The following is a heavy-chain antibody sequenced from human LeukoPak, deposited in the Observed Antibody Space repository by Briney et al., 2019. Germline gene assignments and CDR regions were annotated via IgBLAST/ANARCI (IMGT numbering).Heavy chain of an antibody. Sequence: TGGSLRLSCAASGVTFSSYGMHWVRKAPGKGLGWVAVISYDGSNKYYADSVKGRFTISRDNSKNTLYLQMNSLRAEDTAVYYCAKERDELNFDYWGQGTLVTVSS. CDR1: GVTFSSYG. CDR3: AKERDELNFDY. CDR2: ISYDGSNK. D-gene: IGHD1-26*01. J-gene: IGHJ4*02. V-gene: IGHV3-30*18.